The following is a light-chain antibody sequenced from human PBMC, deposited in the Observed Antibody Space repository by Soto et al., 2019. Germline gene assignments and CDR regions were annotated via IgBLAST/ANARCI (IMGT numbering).Light chain of an antibody. CDR2: AAS. CDR3: LQINSYPYT. V-gene: IGKV1-9*01. CDR1: QGITTY. J-gene: IGKJ2*01. Sequence: IQLTQSPSSLPASVGDRVTITCRASQGITTYLAWYQQKPGKAPTLLIYAASALQSGVPSRFGGSGSGTYITLTISSLQPDDFATYYCLQINSYPYTFGQGTKLEIK.